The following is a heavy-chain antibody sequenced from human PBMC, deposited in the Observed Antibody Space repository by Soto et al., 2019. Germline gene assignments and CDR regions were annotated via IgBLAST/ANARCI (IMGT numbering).Heavy chain of an antibody. J-gene: IGHJ5*02. D-gene: IGHD3-10*01. V-gene: IGHV4-34*01. CDR3: ARGRITMVRGTNNWFDP. CDR2: INHSGST. CDR1: GGSFSGYY. Sequence: SETLSLTCAVYGGSFSGYYWSWIRQPPGKGLEWIGEINHSGSTNYNPSLKSRVTISVDTSKNQFSLKLSAVTAADTAVYYCARGRITMVRGTNNWFDPWGQGTLVTVSS.